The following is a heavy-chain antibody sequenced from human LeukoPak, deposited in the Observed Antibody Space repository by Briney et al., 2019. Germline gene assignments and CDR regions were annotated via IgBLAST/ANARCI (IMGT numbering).Heavy chain of an antibody. V-gene: IGHV3-64*02. CDR2: ISSNGGYT. CDR3: ARGAGLYYHCYMDV. CDR1: GFTFSSHA. D-gene: IGHD6-13*01. J-gene: IGHJ6*03. Sequence: GGSLRLSCAASGFTFSSHAMHRVRQAPGKGLEYVSCISSNGGYTYYADSVKGRFTISRDNSKNTLYLQMGSLRAEGMAVYYCARGAGLYYHCYMDVWGKGTTVTVSS.